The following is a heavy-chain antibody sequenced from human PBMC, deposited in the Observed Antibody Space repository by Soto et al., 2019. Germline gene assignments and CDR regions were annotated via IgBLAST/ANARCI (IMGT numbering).Heavy chain of an antibody. V-gene: IGHV3-66*01. CDR3: ARDRRSLEWLHPDYYYYYMDV. Sequence: EVQLVESGGGLVQPGGSLRLSCAASGFTVSSNYMSWVRQAPGKGLEWVSVIYSGGSTYYADSVKGRFTISRDNSKNTLYLQINSLRAEDTAVYYCARDRRSLEWLHPDYYYYYMDVWGKGTTVTVSS. CDR1: GFTVSSNY. CDR2: IYSGGST. J-gene: IGHJ6*03. D-gene: IGHD3-3*01.